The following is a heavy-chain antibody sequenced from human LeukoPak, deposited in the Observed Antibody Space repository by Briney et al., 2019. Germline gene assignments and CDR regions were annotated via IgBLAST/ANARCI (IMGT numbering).Heavy chain of an antibody. CDR3: AKAPTRPTWYSSSPDYFDY. CDR1: GFTFSSYW. CDR2: ISGSGGST. V-gene: IGHV3-23*01. Sequence: GGSLRLSCAASGFTFSSYWMSWVRQAPGKGLEWVSAISGSGGSTYYADSVKGRFTISRDNSKNTLYLQMNSLRAEDTAVYYCAKAPTRPTWYSSSPDYFDYWGQGNLVTVSS. J-gene: IGHJ4*02. D-gene: IGHD6-6*01.